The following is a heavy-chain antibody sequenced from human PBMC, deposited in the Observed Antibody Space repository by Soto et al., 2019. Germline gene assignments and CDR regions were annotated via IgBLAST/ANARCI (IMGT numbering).Heavy chain of an antibody. CDR3: ARQYYDFWSGSYTGSSYFDL. V-gene: IGHV5-51*01. CDR2: IYPGDHDT. CDR1: GYIFTGYW. Sequence: GESLKICCKGAGYIFTGYWIGWVRQMPGKGVESMGRIYPGDHDTKYSPSHHGGVTISADTSNDTAYLQWNSLEASDTGMYYCARQYYDFWSGSYTGSSYFDLWGRGTLVTVSS. J-gene: IGHJ2*01. D-gene: IGHD3-3*01.